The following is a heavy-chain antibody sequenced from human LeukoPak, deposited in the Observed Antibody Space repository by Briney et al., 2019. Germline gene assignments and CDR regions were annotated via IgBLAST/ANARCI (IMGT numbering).Heavy chain of an antibody. Sequence: ASVTASCKASGYTFTGYYMHWVRQAPGQGLEWMGWINPNSGGTNYAQKFQGRVTMARDTSISTAYMELSRLRSDDTAVYYCARAYPRANFDYWGQGTLVTVSS. J-gene: IGHJ4*02. CDR3: ARAYPRANFDY. CDR1: GYTFTGYY. CDR2: INPNSGGT. V-gene: IGHV1-2*02.